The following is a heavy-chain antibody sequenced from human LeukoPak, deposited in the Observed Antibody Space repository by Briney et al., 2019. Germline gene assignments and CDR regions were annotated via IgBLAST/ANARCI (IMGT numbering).Heavy chain of an antibody. D-gene: IGHD2-15*01. Sequence: GGSLRLSCAASGFTFNTYTMNWVRQAPGKGLEWVSSITGTSSYIYYADSVKGRFTISRDNTKNSLYLQMNSLRADDTAVYYCARGGGSCDCWGQGTLVTVSS. V-gene: IGHV3-21*01. CDR1: GFTFNTYT. J-gene: IGHJ4*02. CDR3: ARGGGSCDC. CDR2: ITGTSSYI.